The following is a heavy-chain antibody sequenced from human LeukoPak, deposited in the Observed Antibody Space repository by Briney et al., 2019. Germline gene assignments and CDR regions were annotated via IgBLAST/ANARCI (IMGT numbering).Heavy chain of an antibody. CDR1: GFSFSSYA. Sequence: GGSLRLSCAASGFSFSSYAMHWVRQAPGKGLEWVAVISKEDSVKGRFTISRDNSKNMLYLQMNNLRPEDTAVYYCAKDHYHESGTYYVPTEGIDYWGQGTLVIVSS. J-gene: IGHJ4*02. CDR3: AKDHYHESGTYYVPTEGIDY. D-gene: IGHD3-10*01. V-gene: IGHV3-30*18. CDR2: ISK.